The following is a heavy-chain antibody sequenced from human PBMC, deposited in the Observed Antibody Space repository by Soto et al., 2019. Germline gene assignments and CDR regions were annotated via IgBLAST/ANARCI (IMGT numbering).Heavy chain of an antibody. D-gene: IGHD3-22*01. CDR2: IDPSDSYT. CDR1: GYSFTSYW. Sequence: GESLKISCKGSGYSFTSYWISWVRQMPGRGLEWMGRIDPSDSYTNYSPSFQGHVTISADKSISTAYLQWSSLKASDTAMYYCARQRYYYDSSGYRDAFDIWGQGTMVTVSS. J-gene: IGHJ3*02. CDR3: ARQRYYYDSSGYRDAFDI. V-gene: IGHV5-10-1*01.